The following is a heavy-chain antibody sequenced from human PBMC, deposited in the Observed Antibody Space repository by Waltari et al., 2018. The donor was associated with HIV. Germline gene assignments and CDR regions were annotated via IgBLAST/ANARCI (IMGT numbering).Heavy chain of an antibody. CDR1: GASMRSSSYF. V-gene: IGHV4-39*07. CDR3: ARDWDVTTACMDV. D-gene: IGHD1-26*01. J-gene: IGHJ6*02. CDR2: MFYTGSI. Sequence: QVKLQESGPGLVKPSETLSLTCVVSGASMRSSSYFWGWIRQAPGKGLEWIGSMFYTGSIYNNPSLKSRVNRSIDTWNNQFSLKMTSVTAADTAVYYCARDWDVTTACMDVWAQGTTVTVSS.